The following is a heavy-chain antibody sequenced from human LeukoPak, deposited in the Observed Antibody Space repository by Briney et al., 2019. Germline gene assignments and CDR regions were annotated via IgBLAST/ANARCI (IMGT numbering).Heavy chain of an antibody. CDR3: AEAVRVAYTSPTSYFYYGIDV. Sequence: GSLRLSCAAPGFPHSSYALSLDRQAPGEGLGGVSSIRVRGGSTYHVGPVKGRFTISRDNSKKTLSLQMNSQRGEHTAVYFWAEAVRVAYTSPTSYFYYGIDVWGQGTTATVSS. D-gene: IGHD3-16*01. CDR1: GFPHSSYA. J-gene: IGHJ6*02. V-gene: IGHV3-23*01. CDR2: IRVRGGST.